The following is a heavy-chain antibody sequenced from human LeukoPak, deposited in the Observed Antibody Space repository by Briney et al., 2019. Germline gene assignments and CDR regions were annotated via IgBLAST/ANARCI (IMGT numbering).Heavy chain of an antibody. CDR1: GVTFSSFD. J-gene: IGHJ5*02. D-gene: IGHD1-7*01. CDR2: IWYDASNT. CDR3: VRGVGVSRFNYRDT. Sequence: GGTLRLSCAVSGVTFSSFDMNWVRQAPGKGLEWVADIWYDASNTYYVDSVNGRFTLSRDNSKTTLYLQMNCLRDDGTAVYYCVRGVGVSRFNYRDTWGQGDLVIVSS. V-gene: IGHV3-33*08.